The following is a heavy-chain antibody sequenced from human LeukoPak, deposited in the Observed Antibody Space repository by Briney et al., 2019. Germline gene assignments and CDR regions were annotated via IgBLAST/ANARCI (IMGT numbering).Heavy chain of an antibody. CDR3: ARVRLVGYDILTGYYSFDY. CDR1: GGSISNYY. Sequence: ASETLSLTCTVSGGSISNYYWSWIRRPPGKGLEWIGYIHYSGNTNYNPSLKSRVTISVDTSKNQFSLKLSSVTAADTAVYYCARVRLVGYDILTGYYSFDYWGQGTLVTVSS. J-gene: IGHJ4*02. CDR2: IHYSGNT. D-gene: IGHD3-9*01. V-gene: IGHV4-59*01.